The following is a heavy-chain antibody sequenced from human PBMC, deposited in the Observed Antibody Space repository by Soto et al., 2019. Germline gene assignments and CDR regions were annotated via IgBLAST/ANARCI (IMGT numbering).Heavy chain of an antibody. D-gene: IGHD2-8*02. J-gene: IGHJ5*02. CDR3: AREISGGGTLNWFDP. Sequence: ASVKLSCKASGYNFSDYYIHWVRQAPGQGLEWLGWVSPKSGGTNYAQKFKGRVTMTRDTSSNTVYMDLSGLKSDDTAVFYCAREISGGGTLNWFDPWGQGTLVTVSS. CDR2: VSPKSGGT. V-gene: IGHV1-2*02. CDR1: GYNFSDYY.